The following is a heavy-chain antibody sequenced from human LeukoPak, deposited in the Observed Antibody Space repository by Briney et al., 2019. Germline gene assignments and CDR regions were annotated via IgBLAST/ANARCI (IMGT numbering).Heavy chain of an antibody. Sequence: ASVKVSCKASGYTFTSYYMHWVRQAPGQGLKWMGIINPSGGSTSYAQKFQGRVTMTRDMSTSTVYMELSSLRSEDTAVYYCAAQRKELDRRAFDIWGQGTMVTVSS. CDR1: GYTFTSYY. D-gene: IGHD1-1*01. CDR3: AAQRKELDRRAFDI. CDR2: INPSGGST. V-gene: IGHV1-46*01. J-gene: IGHJ3*02.